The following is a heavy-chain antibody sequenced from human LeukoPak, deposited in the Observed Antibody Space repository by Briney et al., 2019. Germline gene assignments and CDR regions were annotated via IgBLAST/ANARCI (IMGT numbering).Heavy chain of an antibody. CDR2: ISAYNGNT. J-gene: IGHJ5*02. CDR3: ARTGSELDWFDP. V-gene: IGHV1-18*01. Sequence: ASVKVSRKASGYTFTSYGISWVRQAPGQGLEWMGWISAYNGNTNYAQKLQGRVTMATDTSTSTAYMELRSLRSDDTAVYYCARTGSELDWFDPWGQGTLVTVSS. CDR1: GYTFTSYG. D-gene: IGHD1-14*01.